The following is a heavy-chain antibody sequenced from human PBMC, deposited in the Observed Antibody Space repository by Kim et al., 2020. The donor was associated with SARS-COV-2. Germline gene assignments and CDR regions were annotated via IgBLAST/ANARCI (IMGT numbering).Heavy chain of an antibody. J-gene: IGHJ3*02. Sequence: SETLSLTCTVSGGSISSGGYYWSWMRQHPGKGLEWIGYIYDSGRTYYNSSLKSRVTISVDTSKNQFSLKLSSVTAADTAVYYCARAQTMIVVVIGAFDIWGQGTTVTVSS. CDR2: IYDSGRT. CDR1: GGSISSGGYY. D-gene: IGHD3-22*01. CDR3: ARAQTMIVVVIGAFDI. V-gene: IGHV4-31*03.